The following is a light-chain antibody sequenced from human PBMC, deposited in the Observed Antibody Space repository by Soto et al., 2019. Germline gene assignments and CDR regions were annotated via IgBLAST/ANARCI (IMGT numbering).Light chain of an antibody. CDR3: QQYDNLLT. CDR2: DAS. CDR1: QSISNH. Sequence: DIQMTQSPSSLSASVEDRVIITCRASQSISNHLNWYQQKPGKAPKLLIYDASNLETGVPSRFSGSGSGTDFTFTISSLQPEDIATYYCQQYDNLLTFGQGTRLEIK. J-gene: IGKJ5*01. V-gene: IGKV1-33*01.